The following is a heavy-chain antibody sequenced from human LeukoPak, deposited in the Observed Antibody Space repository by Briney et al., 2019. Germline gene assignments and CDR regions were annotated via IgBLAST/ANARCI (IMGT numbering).Heavy chain of an antibody. CDR2: IWYDGSNK. CDR1: GFTFSSYG. Sequence: GGSLRLSCAASGFTFSSYGMHRVRQAPGKGLEWVAVIWYDGSNKYYADSVKGRFTISRDNSKNTLYLQMNSLRAEDTAVYYCARADSRGPYYDSSGYYLIDYWGQGTLVTVSS. V-gene: IGHV3-33*01. D-gene: IGHD3-22*01. J-gene: IGHJ4*02. CDR3: ARADSRGPYYDSSGYYLIDY.